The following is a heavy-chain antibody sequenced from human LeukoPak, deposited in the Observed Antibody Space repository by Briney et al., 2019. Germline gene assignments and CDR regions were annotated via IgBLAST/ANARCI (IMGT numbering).Heavy chain of an antibody. CDR1: GFSFSSAW. Sequence: GGSLRLSRAGSGFSFSSAWMNWVRQAPGKGLEWVGLIKGNTNGGTTAYAAPVKGRFTISRDDSKNTLYLQMDSLKTEDTGVYYCTTEYWGSNYWGQGTLVTVSS. V-gene: IGHV3-15*07. CDR3: TTEYWGSNY. D-gene: IGHD7-27*01. J-gene: IGHJ4*02. CDR2: IKGNTNGGTT.